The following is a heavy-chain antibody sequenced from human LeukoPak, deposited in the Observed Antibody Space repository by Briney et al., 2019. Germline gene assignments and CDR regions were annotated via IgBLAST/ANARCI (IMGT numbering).Heavy chain of an antibody. J-gene: IGHJ4*02. D-gene: IGHD1-26*01. CDR3: GGGATRALGDY. V-gene: IGHV4-38-2*02. Sequence: SETLSLTCTVSGYSISSGHYWGWTRKPPGKGLEWIGSIYHSGSTYDNPSLKSRVTISVDTSKNQFSLKLSSVTAADTAVYYCGGGATRALGDYWGQGTLVTVST. CDR2: IYHSGST. CDR1: GYSISSGHY.